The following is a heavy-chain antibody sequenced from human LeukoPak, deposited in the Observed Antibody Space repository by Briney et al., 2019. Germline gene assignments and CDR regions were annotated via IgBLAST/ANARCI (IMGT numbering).Heavy chain of an antibody. D-gene: IGHD5-18*01. J-gene: IGHJ4*02. Sequence: AGGSLRLSCAASGFTFSGSAMHWVRQASGKGLEWVGRIRSKVNSYATAYAASVKGRFTISRDDSKNTAYLQMNSLKTEDTAVYYCTGIVDKAMVVDDYWGQGTLVTVSS. CDR3: TGIVDKAMVVDDY. CDR2: IRSKVNSYAT. V-gene: IGHV3-73*01. CDR1: GFTFSGSA.